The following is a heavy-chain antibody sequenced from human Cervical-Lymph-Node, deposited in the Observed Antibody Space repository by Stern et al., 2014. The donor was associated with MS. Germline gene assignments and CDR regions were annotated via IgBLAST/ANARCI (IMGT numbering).Heavy chain of an antibody. CDR2: AFYSGST. Sequence: QVQLQESGPGLVKPSETLSLTCTVSGASVNSGGFYWSWIRQPPGKGLEWLGYAFYSGSTNYNPSLKSRASISLDTSKNQFFLTLTSVTAADTAFYYCASAAGPLDSFDLWGHGTMVTVSS. CDR1: GASVNSGGFY. V-gene: IGHV4-61*08. CDR3: ASAAGPLDSFDL. J-gene: IGHJ3*01. D-gene: IGHD3-22*01.